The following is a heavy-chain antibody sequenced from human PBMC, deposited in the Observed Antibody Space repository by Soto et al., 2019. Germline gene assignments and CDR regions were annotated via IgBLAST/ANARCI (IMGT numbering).Heavy chain of an antibody. D-gene: IGHD1-1*01. CDR3: ERGTTTTAFSAMDV. CDR2: ISYDGDNK. CDR1: GFTFSYHA. Sequence: QVQLVESGGGVVQPWMTLRLSCAASGFTFSYHALNWVRQAPGKGLEWVAVISYDGDNKYIAESVKGRFTISRDNSKNTVSLQMNSLRAEDTAMYFCERGTTTTAFSAMDVWGQATTVTVSS. J-gene: IGHJ6*02. V-gene: IGHV3-30-3*01.